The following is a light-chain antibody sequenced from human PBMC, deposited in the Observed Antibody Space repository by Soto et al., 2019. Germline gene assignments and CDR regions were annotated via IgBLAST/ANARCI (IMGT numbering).Light chain of an antibody. Sequence: QSALTQPASVSGSPGQSITISCTGTSSDVGSYNHVSWYQQHPGKAPKLMIYEVSKRPSGVSNRFSGSKSGNTASLTISGLQAEDEADYYCCSYAGSSTFDVVFGGGTKLTVL. CDR3: CSYAGSSTFDVV. J-gene: IGLJ2*01. V-gene: IGLV2-23*02. CDR2: EVS. CDR1: SSDVGSYNH.